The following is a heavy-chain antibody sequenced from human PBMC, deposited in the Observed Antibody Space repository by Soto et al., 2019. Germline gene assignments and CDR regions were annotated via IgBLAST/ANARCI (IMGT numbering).Heavy chain of an antibody. J-gene: IGHJ5*02. CDR1: GYTFTSYG. CDR3: ARDSSSSSLSYNWFDP. V-gene: IGHV1-18*01. CDR2: ISAYNGNT. D-gene: IGHD6-6*01. Sequence: GASVKVSCTASGYTFTSYGISWVRQAPGQGLEWMGWISAYNGNTNYAQKFQGRVTMTRDTSTSTVYMELSSLRSEDTAVYYCARDSSSSSLSYNWFDPWGQGTLVTVSS.